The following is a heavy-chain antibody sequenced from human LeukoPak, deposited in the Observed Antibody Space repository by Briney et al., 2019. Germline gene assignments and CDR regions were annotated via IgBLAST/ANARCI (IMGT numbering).Heavy chain of an antibody. J-gene: IGHJ3*02. Sequence: SVKVSCKASGGTFSSYAISWVRQAPGQGLEWMGGIIPIFGTANYAQKFQGRVTITADESTSTAYMELSSLRSEDTAVYYCARSSTSCYFRAFDIWGQGTMVTVSS. CDR2: IIPIFGTA. CDR1: GGTFSSYA. V-gene: IGHV1-69*13. D-gene: IGHD2-2*01. CDR3: ARSSTSCYFRAFDI.